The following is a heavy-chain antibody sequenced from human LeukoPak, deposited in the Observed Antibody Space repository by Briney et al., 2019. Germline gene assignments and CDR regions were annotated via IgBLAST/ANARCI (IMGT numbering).Heavy chain of an antibody. CDR3: AKDPYYDILTGYSQGTAFDI. Sequence: GRSLRLSCAASGFTFSSYGMHWVRQAPGKGLEWVAVISYDGSNKYYADSVKGRFTISRDNSKNTLYLQMNSLRAEDTAVYYCAKDPYYDILTGYSQGTAFDIWGQGTMDTVSS. CDR2: ISYDGSNK. J-gene: IGHJ3*02. D-gene: IGHD3-9*01. V-gene: IGHV3-30*18. CDR1: GFTFSSYG.